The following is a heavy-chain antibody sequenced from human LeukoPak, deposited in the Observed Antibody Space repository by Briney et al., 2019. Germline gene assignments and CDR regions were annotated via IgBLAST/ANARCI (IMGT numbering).Heavy chain of an antibody. J-gene: IGHJ4*02. V-gene: IGHV3-23*01. D-gene: IGHD1-26*01. CDR3: AKEVIVGVSFDY. CDR1: GFTFSSYA. CDR2: ISGSGGST. Sequence: GGSLRLSCAASGFTFSSYAMSWVRQAPGKGLEWVAAISGSGGSTYYADSVKGRFTSSRDNFKNTLYLQMNSLRAEDTAVYFCAKEVIVGVSFDYWGQGTLVTVSS.